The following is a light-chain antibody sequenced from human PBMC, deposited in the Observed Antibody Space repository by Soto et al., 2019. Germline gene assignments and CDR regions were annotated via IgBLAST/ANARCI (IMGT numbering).Light chain of an antibody. CDR3: QHYDNTPPSVT. V-gene: IGKV3-20*01. Sequence: EIVLTQSPDTLSLSPGERATLSCRASQSVSSDFLVWYQQKPGQAPRLLIYGASSRATGIPDRFSGSGSGTDFFLNISRLEPEDFAVYYCQHYDNTPPSVTFGPGTKVDFK. CDR1: QSVSSDF. J-gene: IGKJ3*01. CDR2: GAS.